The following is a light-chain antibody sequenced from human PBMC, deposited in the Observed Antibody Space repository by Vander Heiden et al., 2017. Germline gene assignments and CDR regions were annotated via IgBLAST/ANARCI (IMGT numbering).Light chain of an antibody. CDR1: QSISSW. V-gene: IGKV1-5*03. CDR3: QQHNSYWT. J-gene: IGKJ1*01. CDR2: KAS. Sequence: DIQMTQSPSTLSASVEDRVTITCLASQSISSWLAWYQQKPGKAPKLLIYKASRVESGVPSRFSGSGSGTEFTLTISSLQPDDFATYYCQQHNSYWTFGQGTKVEIK.